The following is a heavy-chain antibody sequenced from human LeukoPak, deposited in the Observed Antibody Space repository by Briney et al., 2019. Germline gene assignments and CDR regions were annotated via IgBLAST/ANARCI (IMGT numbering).Heavy chain of an antibody. V-gene: IGHV1-18*01. J-gene: IGHJ5*02. Sequence: VKVSCKASGYTFTSYGISWVRQAPGQGLEWMGWISAYNGNTNYAQKLQGRVTMTTDTSTSTAYMELRSLRSDDTAVYYCARDNPEDIVVVPAATTSWFDPWGQGTLVTVSS. CDR2: ISAYNGNT. D-gene: IGHD2-2*01. CDR3: ARDNPEDIVVVPAATTSWFDP. CDR1: GYTFTSYG.